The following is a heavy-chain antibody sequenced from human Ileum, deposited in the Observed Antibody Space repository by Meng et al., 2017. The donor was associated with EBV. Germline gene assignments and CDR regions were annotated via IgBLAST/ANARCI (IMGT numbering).Heavy chain of an antibody. D-gene: IGHD5-24*01. J-gene: IGHJ4*02. CDR1: GFTFSDYW. CDR3: ATVRDGYPRLFDY. V-gene: IGHV3-74*01. CDR2: ITSDGSST. Sequence: EVHLVVAGGGLVQPGGSLGPSCAASGFTFSDYWMHWVRQAPGKGLVWVSHITSDGSSTNYADSVKGRFTISRDNAKNTLYLQMNSLRAEDAAVYYCATVRDGYPRLFDYWGQETLVTVSS.